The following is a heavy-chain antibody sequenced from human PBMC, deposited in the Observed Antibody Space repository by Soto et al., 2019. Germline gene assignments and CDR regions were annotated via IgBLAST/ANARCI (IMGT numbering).Heavy chain of an antibody. D-gene: IGHD1-7*01. V-gene: IGHV4-34*01. CDR3: AGTTSHPWYYTDV. Sequence: SETLSLTCAVYGGSFSGYYWSWIRQPPGKGLEWIGEINHSGSTNYNPSLKSRVTISVDTSKNQFSLKLTSVTPEDTAVYYCAGTTSHPWYYTDVWGKGTTVTVSS. J-gene: IGHJ6*03. CDR1: GGSFSGYY. CDR2: INHSGST.